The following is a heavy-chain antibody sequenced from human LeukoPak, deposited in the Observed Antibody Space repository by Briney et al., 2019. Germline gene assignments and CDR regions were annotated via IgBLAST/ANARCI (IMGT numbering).Heavy chain of an antibody. CDR3: VADYYDSSGYLNFDY. CDR1: GFTFSSYA. CDR2: IYSGGVT. D-gene: IGHD3-22*01. Sequence: GGSLRLSCAASGFTFSSYAMSWVRQAPGKGLERVSVIYSGGVTYYADSVKGRFTISRDNSRNTLYLQMNSLRAEDTAMYYCVADYYDSSGYLNFDYWGQGTLVTVSS. J-gene: IGHJ4*02. V-gene: IGHV3-53*01.